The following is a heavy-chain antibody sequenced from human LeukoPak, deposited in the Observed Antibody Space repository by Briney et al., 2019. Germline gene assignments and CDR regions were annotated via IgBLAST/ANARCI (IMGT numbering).Heavy chain of an antibody. Sequence: GGSLRLSCAASGFTFGYYGMNWVRQAPGKGLEWISYISSGSGTIYYADSVKGRFTISRDNAKNSLYLQMNSLRAEDTAVYYCAREQWLVPDYYYGMDVWGQGTTVTVSS. J-gene: IGHJ6*02. D-gene: IGHD6-19*01. V-gene: IGHV3-48*04. CDR3: AREQWLVPDYYYGMDV. CDR2: ISSGSGTI. CDR1: GFTFGYYG.